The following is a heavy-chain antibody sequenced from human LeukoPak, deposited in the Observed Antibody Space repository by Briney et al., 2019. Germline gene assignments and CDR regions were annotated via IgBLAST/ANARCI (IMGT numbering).Heavy chain of an antibody. CDR2: IYTGGSK. D-gene: IGHD3-10*02. CDR1: GFTVNSYY. CDR3: AREPPMVGDYYYGMDV. Sequence: GGSLRLSCAASGFTVNSYYIHWVRQSPVKGLEWVSVIYTGGSKYYADSVKGRFIISRDNSNNTVNLQLNSLRAEDTAVYFCAREPPMVGDYYYGMDVWGQGTTVTVSS. V-gene: IGHV3-66*01. J-gene: IGHJ6*02.